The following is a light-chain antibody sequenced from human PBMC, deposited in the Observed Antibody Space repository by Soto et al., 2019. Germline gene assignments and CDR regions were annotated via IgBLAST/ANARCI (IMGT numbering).Light chain of an antibody. J-gene: IGLJ2*01. Sequence: QSALTQPASVSGSPGQSITISCAGTRDDIGVYDYVSWYQQHPGNAPKLLVYEVTNRPSGVSDRFSGSKSGNTASLTISGLQAEDEADYYCNSYTNSSAVVFGGRTKVTVL. CDR1: RDDIGVYDY. CDR3: NSYTNSSAVV. CDR2: EVT. V-gene: IGLV2-14*01.